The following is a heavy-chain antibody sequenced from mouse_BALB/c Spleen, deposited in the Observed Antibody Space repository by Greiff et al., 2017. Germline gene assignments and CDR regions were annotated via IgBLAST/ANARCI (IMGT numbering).Heavy chain of an antibody. V-gene: IGHV14-3*02. CDR1: GFNIKDTY. D-gene: IGHD2-3*01. J-gene: IGHJ3*01. CDR3: ARSDGYYEAMDY. Sequence: EVKLQESGAELVKPGASVKLSCTASGFNIKDTYMHWVKQRPEQGLEWIGRIDPANGNTKYDPKFQGKATITADTSSNTAYLQLSSLTSEDTAVYYCARSDGYYEAMDYWGQGTLVTVSA. CDR2: IDPANGNT.